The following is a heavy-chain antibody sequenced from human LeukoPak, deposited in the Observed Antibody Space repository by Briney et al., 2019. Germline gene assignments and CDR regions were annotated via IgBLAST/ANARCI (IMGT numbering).Heavy chain of an antibody. J-gene: IGHJ6*04. Sequence: SVKDSCKASGGTFSSYAISWVRQAPGQGLEWMGGIIPIFGTANYAQKFQGRVTITADESTSTAYMELSSLRSEDTAVYYCARGALRIAAVDYYYYGMDVWGKGTTVTVSS. CDR3: ARGALRIAAVDYYYYGMDV. V-gene: IGHV1-69*01. CDR2: IIPIFGTA. CDR1: GGTFSSYA. D-gene: IGHD6-13*01.